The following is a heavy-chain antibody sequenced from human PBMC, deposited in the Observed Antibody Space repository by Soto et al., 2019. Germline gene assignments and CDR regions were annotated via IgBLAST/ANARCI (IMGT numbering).Heavy chain of an antibody. CDR1: SGSITSSNW. CDR2: VSHTGNT. V-gene: IGHV4-4*02. D-gene: IGHD5-12*01. Sequence: QVQLQESGPGLVKPSGTLSLTCAVSSGSITSSNWWSWVRQPPGKGLEWIGEVSHTGNTNYIPSLKRRVTISVDKSRNQSSLRLSSVTAADAAVYYCARNRYGGYDFDYWGQGSLVTVSS. J-gene: IGHJ4*02. CDR3: ARNRYGGYDFDY.